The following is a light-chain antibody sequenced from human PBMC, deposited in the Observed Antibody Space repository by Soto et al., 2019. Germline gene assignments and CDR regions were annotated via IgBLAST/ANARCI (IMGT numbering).Light chain of an antibody. CDR3: QHSYSAPLI. CDR2: GAS. J-gene: IGKJ4*01. CDR1: QSISNY. V-gene: IGKV1-39*01. Sequence: DIQMTQSPPSLSASVGDRVTITCRASQSISNYLNWYQQKVGKAPQLLIYGASNLQSGVPARFSGSGSGTDFTLTISDLQPEDFATFYCQHSYSAPLIFGGGLRWIS.